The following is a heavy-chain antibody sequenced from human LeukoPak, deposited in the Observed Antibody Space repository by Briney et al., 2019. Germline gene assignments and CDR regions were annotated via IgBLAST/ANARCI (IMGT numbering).Heavy chain of an antibody. CDR2: LSYDGSNN. CDR1: GFTFSTFA. V-gene: IGHV3-30-3*01. Sequence: PGGSLRLSCAASGFTFSTFAMHWVRQAPGKGLEWLAVLSYDGSNNDYADSAKGRFTISRDNSKNTLYLQLSSLRTEDTAVYYCARDLGLLWFGELFNAFDIWGQGTMVTVSS. J-gene: IGHJ3*02. D-gene: IGHD3-10*01. CDR3: ARDLGLLWFGELFNAFDI.